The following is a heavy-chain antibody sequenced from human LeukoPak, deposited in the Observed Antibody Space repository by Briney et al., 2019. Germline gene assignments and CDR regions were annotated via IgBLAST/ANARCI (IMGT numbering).Heavy chain of an antibody. CDR2: IYYSGST. Sequence: SETLSLTCTVSGGSNSSYYWSWIRQPPGKGLEWIGYIYYSGSTNYNPSLKSRVTISVDTSKNQFSLKLSSVTAADTAVYYCAREGAYYDFWSGYPQDAFDIWGQGTMVTVSS. V-gene: IGHV4-59*12. CDR1: GGSNSSYY. CDR3: AREGAYYDFWSGYPQDAFDI. J-gene: IGHJ3*02. D-gene: IGHD3-3*01.